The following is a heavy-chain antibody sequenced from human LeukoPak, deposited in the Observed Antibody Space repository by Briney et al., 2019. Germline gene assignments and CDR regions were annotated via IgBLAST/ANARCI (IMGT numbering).Heavy chain of an antibody. CDR2: ISWNSGSI. CDR3: AKGPYSSGWLDY. Sequence: GGSLRLSCAASGFTFDDYAMHWVRQAPGKGLEWVSGISWNSGSIGYADSVKGRFTISRDNAKNSLYLQMNSLRAEDTALYYRAKGPYSSGWLDYWGQGTLVTVSS. CDR1: GFTFDDYA. J-gene: IGHJ4*02. V-gene: IGHV3-9*01. D-gene: IGHD6-19*01.